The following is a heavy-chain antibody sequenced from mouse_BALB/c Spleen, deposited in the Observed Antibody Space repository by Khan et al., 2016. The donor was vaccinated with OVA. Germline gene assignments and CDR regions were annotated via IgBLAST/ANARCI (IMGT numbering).Heavy chain of an antibody. J-gene: IGHJ2*01. Sequence: VQLQESGAELARPGASVKMSCKASGYTFTSYTMHWVQQRPGQGLEWIGYINPSSGYTKYNQKFKDKATLTADKSSSTAYMQLSSLTSEDSAVYYCARTQERWGQGTTLTVSS. V-gene: IGHV1-4*01. CDR2: INPSSGYT. CDR3: ARTQER. CDR1: GYTFTSYT. D-gene: IGHD3-2*02.